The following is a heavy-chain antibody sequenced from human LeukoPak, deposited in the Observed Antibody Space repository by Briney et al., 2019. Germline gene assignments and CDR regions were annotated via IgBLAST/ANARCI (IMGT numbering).Heavy chain of an antibody. V-gene: IGHV4-59*01. CDR1: GGSISSYY. Sequence: SETLSLTCTVSGGSISSYYWSWIRQPPGKGLEWIGYIYYSGSTNYNPSLKSRVTISVDTSKNQFSLKPSSVTAADTAVYYCARVGTMASDVWGQGTTVTVSS. J-gene: IGHJ6*02. D-gene: IGHD3-10*01. CDR3: ARVGTMASDV. CDR2: IYYSGST.